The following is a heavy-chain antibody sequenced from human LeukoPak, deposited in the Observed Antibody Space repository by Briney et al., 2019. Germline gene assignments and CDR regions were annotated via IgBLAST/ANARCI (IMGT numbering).Heavy chain of an antibody. D-gene: IGHD1-14*01. CDR1: GGTISSYY. CDR2: IYYSGST. V-gene: IGHV4-59*01. Sequence: SETLSLTCTVSGGTISSYYWSWIRQPPGKGLEWIGYIYYSGSTNYNPSRKSRVTISVDTSKNQFSLKLSSVTAADTAVYYCARDRNPRGYWGQGTLVTVSS. CDR3: ARDRNPRGY. J-gene: IGHJ4*02.